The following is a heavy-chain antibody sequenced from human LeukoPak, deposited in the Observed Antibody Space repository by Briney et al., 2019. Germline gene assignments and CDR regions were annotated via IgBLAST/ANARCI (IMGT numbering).Heavy chain of an antibody. CDR1: GFTFSSYA. CDR2: ISYDGSNK. J-gene: IGHJ4*02. V-gene: IGHV3-30-3*01. D-gene: IGHD2-2*01. Sequence: GGSLRLSCAASGFTFSSYAMPWVRQAPGKGLEWVAVISYDGSNKYYADSVKGRFTISRDNSKNTLYLQMNSLRAEDTAVYYCAREIYPYQLLSAYFDYWGQGTLVTVSS. CDR3: AREIYPYQLLSAYFDY.